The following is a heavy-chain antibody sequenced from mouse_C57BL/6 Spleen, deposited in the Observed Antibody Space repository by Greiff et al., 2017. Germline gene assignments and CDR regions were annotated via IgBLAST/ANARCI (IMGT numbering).Heavy chain of an antibody. CDR3: ARKRELGKDPWYFDY. J-gene: IGHJ2*01. Sequence: VQLQQSVAELVRPGASVKLSCTASGFNIKNTYMHWVKQRPEQGLEWIGRIDPANGNTKYAPKFQGKATITADTSSNTAYLRLSRLTSEDTAIYYGARKRELGKDPWYFDYWGQGTTLTVSS. CDR1: GFNIKNTY. V-gene: IGHV14-3*01. CDR2: IDPANGNT. D-gene: IGHD4-1*01.